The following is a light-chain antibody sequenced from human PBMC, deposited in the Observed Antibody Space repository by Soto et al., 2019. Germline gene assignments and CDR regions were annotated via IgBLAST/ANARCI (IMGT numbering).Light chain of an antibody. V-gene: IGKV3D-15*01. CDR2: GAS. Sequence: EIVWTQSAGTMSVSPGGRATRSCRASQSVSSSYLAWYQQKPGQAPRLLIYGASSRATGIPDRFSGSGSGTEFTLTARRLQYADFAVYHCQQYNNWPPSTFGQGTRLEIK. CDR3: QQYNNWPPST. J-gene: IGKJ5*01. CDR1: QSVSSSY.